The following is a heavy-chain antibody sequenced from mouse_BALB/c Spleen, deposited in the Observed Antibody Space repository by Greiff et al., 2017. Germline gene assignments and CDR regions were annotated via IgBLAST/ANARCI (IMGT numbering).Heavy chain of an antibody. CDR3: ASRITTNYYAMDY. D-gene: IGHD2-4*01. Sequence: VQLQQSGAELMKPGASVKISCKATGYTFSSYWIEWVKQRPGHGLEWIGEILPGSGSTNYNEKFKGKATFTADTSSNTAYMQLSSLTSEDSAVYYCASRITTNYYAMDYWGQGTSVTVSS. CDR1: GYTFSSYW. J-gene: IGHJ4*01. CDR2: ILPGSGST. V-gene: IGHV1-9*01.